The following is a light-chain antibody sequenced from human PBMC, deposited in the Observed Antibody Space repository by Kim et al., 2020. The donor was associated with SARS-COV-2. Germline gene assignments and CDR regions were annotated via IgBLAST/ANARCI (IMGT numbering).Light chain of an antibody. CDR2: RDN. J-gene: IGLJ2*01. Sequence: SYELTQPLSVSVVLGQTARITCEGNNIGSKNVYWYQQKPGQAPVLVIYRDNIRPSGIPERFSGSNSGSTATLTFSRAQAGDEADYYCQVWDSNTVIFGGGTQLTVL. V-gene: IGLV3-9*01. CDR1: NIGSKN. CDR3: QVWDSNTVI.